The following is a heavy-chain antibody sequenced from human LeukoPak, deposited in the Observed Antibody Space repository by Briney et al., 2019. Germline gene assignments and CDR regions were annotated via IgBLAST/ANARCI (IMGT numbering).Heavy chain of an antibody. V-gene: IGHV1-8*02. CDR2: ISAYSGNT. CDR3: ARGDYGDYRSDY. J-gene: IGHJ4*02. CDR1: GYTFSSYG. Sequence: ASVKVSCKASGYTFSSYGVSWVRQAPGQGLEWMGWISAYSGNTHYAQKFQGRVTMTRNTSISTAYMELSSLRSEDTAVYYCARGDYGDYRSDYWGQGTLVTVSS. D-gene: IGHD4-17*01.